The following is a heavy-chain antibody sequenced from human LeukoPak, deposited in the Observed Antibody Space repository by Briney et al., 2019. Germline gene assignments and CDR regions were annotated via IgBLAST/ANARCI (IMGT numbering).Heavy chain of an antibody. CDR2: IKQDGSEK. V-gene: IGHV3-7*03. Sequence: GGSLRLSCAASGFTFSRYWMSWVRQAPGKGLEWVANIKQDGSEKHHGASVKGRFTISRDNAKNSLYLQMNSLRVEDTAVYYCAKDKQWLDQYYFDYWGQGTLVTVSS. D-gene: IGHD6-19*01. CDR1: GFTFSRYW. CDR3: AKDKQWLDQYYFDY. J-gene: IGHJ4*02.